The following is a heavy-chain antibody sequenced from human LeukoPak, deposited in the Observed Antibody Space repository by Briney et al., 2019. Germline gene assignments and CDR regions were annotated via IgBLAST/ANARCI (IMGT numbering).Heavy chain of an antibody. Sequence: PGGSLRLSCAASGFTFSSYEMNWVRQAPGKGLEWVSYISSGGGSKYYAASVKGRFTISRDNAKNSLYLQMDSLRAEDTAVYYCATVGRSTRPGYWGQGALVTVSS. CDR2: ISSGGGSK. V-gene: IGHV3-48*03. CDR1: GFTFSSYE. D-gene: IGHD6-6*01. CDR3: ATVGRSTRPGY. J-gene: IGHJ4*02.